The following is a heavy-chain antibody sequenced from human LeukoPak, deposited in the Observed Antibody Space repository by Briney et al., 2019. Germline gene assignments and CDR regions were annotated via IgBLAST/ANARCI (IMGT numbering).Heavy chain of an antibody. V-gene: IGHV4-34*01. CDR3: ARGGRGIVVVPAARYYFDY. Sequence: SETLSLTCAVYGGSFSGYYWSWISQPPGKGLEWIGEINHSGSTNYNPSLKSRVTISVDTSKNQFSLKLSSVTAADTAVYYCARGGRGIVVVPAARYYFDYWGQGTLVTVSS. J-gene: IGHJ4*02. CDR2: INHSGST. D-gene: IGHD2-2*01. CDR1: GGSFSGYY.